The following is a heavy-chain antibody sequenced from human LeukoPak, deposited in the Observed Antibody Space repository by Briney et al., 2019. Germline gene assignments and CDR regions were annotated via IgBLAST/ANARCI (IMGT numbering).Heavy chain of an antibody. CDR1: GGSISSSSYY. V-gene: IGHV4-39*07. D-gene: IGHD5-18*01. CDR3: ARTTEGGYTYGYFYYYYMDV. CDR2: IYYSGST. J-gene: IGHJ6*03. Sequence: SETLSLTCTVSGGSISSSSYYWGWIRQPPGKGLEWIGSIYYSGSTYYNPSLKSRVTISVDTSKNQFSLKLTSVTAADTAVYYCARTTEGGYTYGYFYYYYMDVWGKGTTVTISS.